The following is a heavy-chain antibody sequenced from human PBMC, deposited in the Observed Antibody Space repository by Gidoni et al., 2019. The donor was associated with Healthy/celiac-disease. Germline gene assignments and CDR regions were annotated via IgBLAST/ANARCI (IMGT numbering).Heavy chain of an antibody. D-gene: IGHD3-10*01. J-gene: IGHJ4*02. CDR3: TTGPILWFGEFENY. V-gene: IGHV3-15*01. CDR2: IKSKTDGGTT. Sequence: EVQLVESGGGLVKPGGSIRLSCAASGFTFSTAWMSWVRQAPGKGLAWVGRIKSKTDGGTTDYAAPVKGRFTISRDDSKNTLYLQMNSLKTEDTAVYYCTTGPILWFGEFENYWGQGTLVTVSS. CDR1: GFTFSTAW.